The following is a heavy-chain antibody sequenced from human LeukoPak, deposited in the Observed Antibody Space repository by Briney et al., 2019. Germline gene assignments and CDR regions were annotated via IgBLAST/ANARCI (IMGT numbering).Heavy chain of an antibody. J-gene: IGHJ3*02. CDR2: LDTEDGET. CDR3: ATDLNGSSGWRTNAFDI. D-gene: IGHD6-19*01. CDR1: GYTLTELS. Sequence: ASVKVSCKVSGYTLTELSMHWVRQARGKGHEWMGGLDTEDGETIYAQKFQGRVNMTEDTSTDTAYMELSSLRSEDTAVYYCATDLNGSSGWRTNAFDIWGQGTMVTVSS. V-gene: IGHV1-24*01.